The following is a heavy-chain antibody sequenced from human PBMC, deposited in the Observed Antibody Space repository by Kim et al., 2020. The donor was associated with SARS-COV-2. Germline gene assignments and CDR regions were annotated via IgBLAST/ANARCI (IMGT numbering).Heavy chain of an antibody. CDR2: IYYSGST. D-gene: IGHD3-9*01. V-gene: IGHV4-31*03. Sequence: SETLSLTCTVSGGSISSGGYYWSWIRQHPGKGLEWIGYIYYSGSTYYNPSLKSRVTISVDTSKNQFSLKLSSVTAADTAVYYCARDHTRRTIFDRAGWVDPWGQGTLVTVSS. CDR3: ARDHTRRTIFDRAGWVDP. J-gene: IGHJ5*02. CDR1: GGSISSGGYY.